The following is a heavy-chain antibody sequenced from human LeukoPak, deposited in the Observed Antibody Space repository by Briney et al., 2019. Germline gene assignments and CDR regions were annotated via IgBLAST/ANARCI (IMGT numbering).Heavy chain of an antibody. CDR3: ARESGSSSWYTSADY. CDR2: INPSGGST. D-gene: IGHD6-13*01. V-gene: IGHV1-46*01. Sequence: ASVKVSCKASGYTFTSYYMHWVRQAPGQGLEWMGIINPSGGSTSYAQKFQGRVTMTRDMSTSTVYMELSSLRSEDTAVYYCARESGSSSWYTSADYWGQGTLVTVSS. CDR1: GYTFTSYY. J-gene: IGHJ4*02.